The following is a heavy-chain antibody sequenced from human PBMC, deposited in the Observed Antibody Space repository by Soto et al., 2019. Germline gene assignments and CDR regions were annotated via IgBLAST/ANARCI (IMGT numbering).Heavy chain of an antibody. V-gene: IGHV3-30*18. CDR3: AKDRVGGTFYTPLAF. D-gene: IGHD1-7*01. J-gene: IGHJ4*02. Sequence: LRLSCQASGFNFDKYGMHLVRQAPGKGLERVAVITYYCSVQYYADSVKGRFTISRKNSTNTLSLHLNTLKPEDTAVYHCAKDRVGGTFYTPLAFWGQGTLVTVSS. CDR1: GFNFDKYG. CDR2: ITYYCSVQ.